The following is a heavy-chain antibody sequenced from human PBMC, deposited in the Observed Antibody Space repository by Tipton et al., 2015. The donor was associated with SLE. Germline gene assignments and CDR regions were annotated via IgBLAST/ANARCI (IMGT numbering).Heavy chain of an antibody. CDR2: IYHSGTT. J-gene: IGHJ6*02. Sequence: TLSLTCAVYGGSFSGYYWSWIRQPPGKGLEWIGEIYHSGTTNYNPSLKSRVTISVDTSKNQFSLKLSSVTAADTAVYYCARGPTRAEDGMDVWGQGTTVTVSS. CDR1: GGSFSGYY. V-gene: IGHV4-34*01. CDR3: ARGPTRAEDGMDV. D-gene: IGHD6-19*01.